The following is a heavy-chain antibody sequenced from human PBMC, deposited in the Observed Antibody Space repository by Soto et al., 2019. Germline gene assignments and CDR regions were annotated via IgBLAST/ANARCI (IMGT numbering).Heavy chain of an antibody. V-gene: IGHV3-21*01. CDR2: ISSSSSYI. D-gene: IGHD6-19*01. CDR3: ARGGVAGIVDY. J-gene: IGHJ4*02. Sequence: PVGSLRLSCAASGFTFSSYSMNWVRQAPGKGLEWVSSISSSSSYIYYAYAVKCRFTISRDNAKNSLYLQMNSLRAEDTGVYYCARGGVAGIVDYWGPGNLVIVS. CDR1: GFTFSSYS.